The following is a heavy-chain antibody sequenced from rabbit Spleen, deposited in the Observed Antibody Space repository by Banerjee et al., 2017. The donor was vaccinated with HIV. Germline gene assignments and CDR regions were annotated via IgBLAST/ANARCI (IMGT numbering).Heavy chain of an antibody. CDR1: GFSFSSVYY. Sequence: QSLEESGGDLVKPGASLTLTCTASGFSFSSVYYMCWVRQAPGKGPEWIACIYTGNSDSTYYASWAKGRFIISKTSTTVTLQMTSLTAADTATYFCARGGYTYGYGFYPYPTGNFNLWGPGTLVTVS. V-gene: IGHV1S40*01. J-gene: IGHJ4*01. D-gene: IGHD6-1*01. CDR3: ARGGYTYGYGFYPYPTGNFNL. CDR2: IYTGNSDST.